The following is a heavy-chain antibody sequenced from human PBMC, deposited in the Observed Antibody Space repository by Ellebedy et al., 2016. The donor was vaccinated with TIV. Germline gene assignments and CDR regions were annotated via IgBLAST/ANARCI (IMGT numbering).Heavy chain of an antibody. D-gene: IGHD2-2*01. CDR2: INHSGST. Sequence: SETLSLTCAVYGGSFSGYYWSWIRQPPGKGLEWIGEINHSGSTNYNPSLKSRVTISVDTSKNQFSLKLSSVTAADTAVYYCARLDLPAAHLFDYWGQGTLVTVSS. CDR1: GGSFSGYY. J-gene: IGHJ4*02. CDR3: ARLDLPAAHLFDY. V-gene: IGHV4-34*01.